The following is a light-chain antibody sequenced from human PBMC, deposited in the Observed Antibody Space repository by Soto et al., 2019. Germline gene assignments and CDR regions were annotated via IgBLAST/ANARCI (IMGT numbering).Light chain of an antibody. CDR3: SSYAGSNTPCV. V-gene: IGLV2-8*01. CDR1: SSDVGGYNY. Sequence: QSALTQPPSASGSPGQSVTISCTGTSSDVGGYNYVSWYQQHPGKAPKLMIYEDSKRPSGVPDRFSGSKSGNTASLTVSGLQAEDEADYYCSSYAGSNTPCVFGTGTKVT. CDR2: EDS. J-gene: IGLJ1*01.